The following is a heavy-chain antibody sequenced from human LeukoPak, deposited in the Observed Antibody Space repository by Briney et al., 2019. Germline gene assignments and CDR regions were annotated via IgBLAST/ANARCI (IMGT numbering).Heavy chain of an antibody. V-gene: IGHV3-74*01. CDR1: GFTFSRYW. CDR3: SSNWFDP. J-gene: IGHJ5*02. Sequence: PGGSLRLSCAASGFTFSRYWMHWVRQASGKGLVWVSRINSDGSSTHYADSVKGRFTISRDNAKSTLYLQMNSLRAEDTAVYYCSSNWFDPWGQGTLVTVSS. CDR2: INSDGSST.